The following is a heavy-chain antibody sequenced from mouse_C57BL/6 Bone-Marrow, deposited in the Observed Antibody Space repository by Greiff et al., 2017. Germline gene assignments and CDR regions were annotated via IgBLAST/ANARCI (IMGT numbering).Heavy chain of an antibody. J-gene: IGHJ2*01. D-gene: IGHD3-1*01. Sequence: QVQLQQPGAELVKPGASVKMSCKASGYTFTSYWIPWVKQRPGQGLEWIGDIYPTSGRTNYNEKFKSKAILTVDTSSNTAYMQLSSLTSEDSAVFYCARSGQRGRRFDYWGQGTTLTVSS. CDR2: IYPTSGRT. CDR3: ARSGQRGRRFDY. V-gene: IGHV1-55*01. CDR1: GYTFTSYW.